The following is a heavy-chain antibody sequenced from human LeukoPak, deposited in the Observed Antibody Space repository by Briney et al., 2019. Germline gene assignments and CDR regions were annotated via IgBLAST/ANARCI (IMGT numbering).Heavy chain of an antibody. V-gene: IGHV3-66*01. J-gene: IGHJ4*02. Sequence: GGSLRLSCAASGFTVSSNYMSWVRQAPGKGLEWVSVIYSGGSTYYADSVKGRFTISRDNSKNTLYLQMNSLRAEDTAVYYCARDGYSYGQGESDYWGQGTLVTVSS. CDR2: IYSGGST. CDR1: GFTVSSNY. CDR3: ARDGYSYGQGESDY. D-gene: IGHD5-18*01.